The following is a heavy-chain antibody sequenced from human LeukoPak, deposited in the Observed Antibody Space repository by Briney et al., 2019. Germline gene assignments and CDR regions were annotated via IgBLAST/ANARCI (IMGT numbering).Heavy chain of an antibody. J-gene: IGHJ6*02. Sequence: GRSLRLSCAASGFTFSSYGMHWVRQAPGKGLEWVAGIWYDGSNKYYADSVKGRFTISRDNSKNTLYLQMNSLSAEDTAVYYCARRASGGNSGYYYYGMDVWGQGTTVTVSS. V-gene: IGHV3-33*01. D-gene: IGHD4-23*01. CDR3: ARRASGGNSGYYYYGMDV. CDR1: GFTFSSYG. CDR2: IWYDGSNK.